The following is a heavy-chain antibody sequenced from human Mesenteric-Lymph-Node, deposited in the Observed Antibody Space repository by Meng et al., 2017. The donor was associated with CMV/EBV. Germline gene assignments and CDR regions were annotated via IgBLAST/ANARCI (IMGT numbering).Heavy chain of an antibody. CDR2: INHTGST. V-gene: IGHV4-34*01. Sequence: SETLSLTCDVHGGSFNGYYWIWIRQLPGMGLEWIGEINHTGSTMYSTSLRSRVTISLDTSKNQFSLKLSAVTAADTAMYYCARGIFFRGIPNWGQGTLVTVSS. D-gene: IGHD3-10*01. CDR3: ARGIFFRGIPN. J-gene: IGHJ4*02. CDR1: GGSFNGYY.